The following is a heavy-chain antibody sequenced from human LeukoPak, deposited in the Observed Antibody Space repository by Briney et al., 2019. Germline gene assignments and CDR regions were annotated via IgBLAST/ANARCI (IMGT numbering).Heavy chain of an antibody. V-gene: IGHV3-30*18. D-gene: IGHD2-8*01. CDR2: ISNDGNNK. Sequence: GRSLRLSCAASGSIFSSDDMYWVRHPPGKGLGWVAVISNDGNNKQDADSVKGRFTISRDNSKNTLYLQMNSLRADDTAVYHCAKDGLMRFFDYWGQGTLVTVSS. CDR1: GSIFSSDD. J-gene: IGHJ4*01. CDR3: AKDGLMRFFDY.